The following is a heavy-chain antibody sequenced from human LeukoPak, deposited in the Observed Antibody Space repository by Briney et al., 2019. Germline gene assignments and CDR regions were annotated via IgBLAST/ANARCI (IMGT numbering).Heavy chain of an antibody. CDR1: RFTFSSYW. Sequence: GGSLRLSCVASRFTFSSYWMHWVRQAPGKGLVWVSRINSDGTSTNYADSVKGRFTISRDNAKNTLYLQMNSLRAEDTAVFYCASPYQLPNHDALHIWGQGTLVTVSS. V-gene: IGHV3-74*01. CDR3: ASPYQLPNHDALHI. J-gene: IGHJ3*02. D-gene: IGHD2-2*01. CDR2: INSDGTST.